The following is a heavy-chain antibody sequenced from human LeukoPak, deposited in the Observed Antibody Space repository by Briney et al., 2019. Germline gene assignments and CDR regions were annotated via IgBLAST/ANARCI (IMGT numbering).Heavy chain of an antibody. J-gene: IGHJ4*02. CDR2: ISGSGGST. D-gene: IGHD1-20*01. Sequence: GGSLRLSCAASGFTFSSYAMSWVRQAPGKGLEWVWAISGSGGSTYYADSVKGRFTISRAYYKKTPYLQMYILSAEAAAVYYCAKDLTGTCVFDYWGQGTLVTVSS. CDR3: AKDLTGTCVFDY. CDR1: GFTFSSYA. V-gene: IGHV3-23*01.